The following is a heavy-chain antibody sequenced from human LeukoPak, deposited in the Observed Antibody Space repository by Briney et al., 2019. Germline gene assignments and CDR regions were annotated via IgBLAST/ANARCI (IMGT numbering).Heavy chain of an antibody. J-gene: IGHJ4*02. CDR2: INPNSGGT. CDR1: GYTFTGYY. CDR3: ARGRGYYDSSGYNDY. D-gene: IGHD3-22*01. V-gene: IGHV1-2*02. Sequence: GASVKVSCKASGYTFTGYYMHWVRQAPGQGLEWMGWINPNSGGTNYAQKFQGRVTMTRDTSISTAYMELSRLRSDDTAVYYCARGRGYYDSSGYNDYWGQGTLVTVSS.